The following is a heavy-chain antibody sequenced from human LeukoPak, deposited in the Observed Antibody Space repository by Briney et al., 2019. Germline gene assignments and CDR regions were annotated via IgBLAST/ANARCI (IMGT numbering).Heavy chain of an antibody. V-gene: IGHV3-49*03. CDR3: TRDRRGVRYFDWLLKFDY. CDR1: GFTFSSYS. D-gene: IGHD3-9*01. Sequence: RPGGSLRLSCAASGFTFSSYSMNWFRQAPGKGLEWVGFIRSKAYGGTTEYAASVKGRFTISRDDSKSIAYLQMNSLKTEDTAVYYCTRDRRGVRYFDWLLKFDYWGQGTLVTVSS. J-gene: IGHJ4*02. CDR2: IRSKAYGGTT.